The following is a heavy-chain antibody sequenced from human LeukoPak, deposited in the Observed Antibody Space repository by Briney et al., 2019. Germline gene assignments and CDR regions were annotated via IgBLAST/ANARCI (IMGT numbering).Heavy chain of an antibody. CDR2: ISAYNGNT. V-gene: IGHV1-18*04. CDR1: GYTFTSYG. Sequence: RASVKVSCKASGYTFTSYGISWVRQAPGQGLERMGWISAYNGNTNYAQKLQGRVTMTTDTSTSTAYMELRSLRSDDTAVYYCARDLWEYCYGSGSYSASDYWGQGTLVTVSS. D-gene: IGHD3-10*01. CDR3: ARDLWEYCYGSGSYSASDY. J-gene: IGHJ4*02.